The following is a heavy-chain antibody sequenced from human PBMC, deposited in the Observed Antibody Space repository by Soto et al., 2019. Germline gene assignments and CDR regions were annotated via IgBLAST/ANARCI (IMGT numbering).Heavy chain of an antibody. CDR2: INHSGST. CDR3: ARTGASPDY. D-gene: IGHD1-26*01. J-gene: IGHJ4*02. Sequence: SETLSLTCAVYGGSFSGYYWSWIRQPPGKGLEWIGEINHSGSTNYNPSLKSRVTISVDTSKNQFSLKLSSVTAADTAVYYCARTGASPDYWGRGTLVTVSS. V-gene: IGHV4-34*01. CDR1: GGSFSGYY.